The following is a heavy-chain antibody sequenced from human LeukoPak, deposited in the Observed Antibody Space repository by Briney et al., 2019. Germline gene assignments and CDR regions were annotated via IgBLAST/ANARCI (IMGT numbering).Heavy chain of an antibody. J-gene: IGHJ4*02. CDR3: AKDDYYDTSGYRD. Sequence: GGSLRLSCAASGFTFSSYGMSWVRQAPGKGLEWVSSISGSVGTIYYADSVKGRFTISRDNSKNTLYLQMNSLRAEDTAVYYCAKDDYYDTSGYRDWGQGTLVTVSS. V-gene: IGHV3-23*01. CDR1: GFTFSSYG. CDR2: ISGSVGTI. D-gene: IGHD3-22*01.